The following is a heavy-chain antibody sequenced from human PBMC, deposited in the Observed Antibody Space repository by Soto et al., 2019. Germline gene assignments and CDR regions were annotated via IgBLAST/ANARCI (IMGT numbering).Heavy chain of an antibody. V-gene: IGHV1-18*01. CDR3: ARGRDGDY. CDR2: ISAHNGNT. CDR1: GYAFTTYG. J-gene: IGHJ4*02. Sequence: QVHLVQSGAEVKKPGASVKVSCQGSGYAFTTYGITWVRQAPGQGREWMGWISAHNGNTNYAQKLQGRVTVTRDTATSTAYMELRSLRYDDTAVYYCARGRDGDYWGQGALVTVSS. D-gene: IGHD6-6*01.